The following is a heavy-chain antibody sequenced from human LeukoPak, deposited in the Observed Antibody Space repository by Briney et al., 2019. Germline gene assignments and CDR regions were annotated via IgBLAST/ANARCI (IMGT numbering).Heavy chain of an antibody. V-gene: IGHV3-48*01. CDR1: GFTFSSYS. J-gene: IGHJ4*02. D-gene: IGHD3-10*01. CDR3: ARGYGSGSYYFDY. CDR2: ISSSSSTI. Sequence: GGSLRLSCAASGFTFSSYSMNWVRQAPGKGLEWVSYISSSSSTIYYADPVKGRFTISRDNAKNSLYLQMNSLRAEDTAVYYCARGYGSGSYYFDYWGQGTLVTVSS.